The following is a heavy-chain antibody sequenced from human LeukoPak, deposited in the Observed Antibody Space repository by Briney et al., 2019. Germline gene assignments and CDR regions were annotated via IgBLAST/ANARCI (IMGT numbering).Heavy chain of an antibody. CDR3: ARDGVENSSWYPLDS. V-gene: IGHV4-4*07. Sequence: SETLSLTCTVSGASISSYYWSWVRQPAGAGLEWIGRIYTSGSTNYKPSLKRRVTMSVDTSKNQFSLKLTSVTAADTAVYYCARDGVENSSWYPLDSWGPGTLVTVSS. J-gene: IGHJ4*02. CDR1: GASISSYY. D-gene: IGHD6-13*01. CDR2: IYTSGST.